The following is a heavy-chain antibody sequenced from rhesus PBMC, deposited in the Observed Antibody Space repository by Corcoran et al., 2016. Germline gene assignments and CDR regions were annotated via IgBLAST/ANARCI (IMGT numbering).Heavy chain of an antibody. J-gene: IGHJ4*01. CDR2: ISGTTGTP. CDR3: ARGDSGNYLGDFEF. Sequence: QVQLQESGPGRVKPSETLCLSCAVSGASIRDHYWSWLRQSPGKGLEWMARISGTTGTPDYNPSLRSRVTISTDTSKNRFSLLVTSVTAADTALYFCARGDSGNYLGDFEFWGQGVLVTVSS. CDR1: GASIRDHY. V-gene: IGHV4-173*01. D-gene: IGHD1-44*01.